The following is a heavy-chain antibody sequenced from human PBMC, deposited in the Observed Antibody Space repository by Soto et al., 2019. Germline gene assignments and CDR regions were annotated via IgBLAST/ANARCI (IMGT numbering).Heavy chain of an antibody. V-gene: IGHV4-59*01. J-gene: IGHJ5*01. CDR3: ARAQDFEFHNWFDS. CDR1: GGSISGYY. Sequence: SETLSLTCRVTGGSISGYYWSWIRQPPGKGLEWIGHIYYSGNTKYNPSLKSRVTISVDTSANQFSLKLSSVSAADTAVYYCARAQDFEFHNWFDSWGQGTLVTVSS. CDR2: IYYSGNT. D-gene: IGHD3-10*01.